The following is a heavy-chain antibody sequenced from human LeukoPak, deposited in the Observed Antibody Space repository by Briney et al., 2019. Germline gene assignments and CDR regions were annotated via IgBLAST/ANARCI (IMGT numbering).Heavy chain of an antibody. CDR2: IWYDGSNK. V-gene: IGHV3-33*01. Sequence: PGGSLRLSCAASGFTSSSYGMHWVRQAPGKGLEWVAVIWYDGSNKYYADSVKGRFTISRDNSKNTLYLQMNSLRAEDTAVYYCAREGYSSGCLDYWGQGTLVTVSS. CDR1: GFTSSSYG. D-gene: IGHD6-19*01. CDR3: AREGYSSGCLDY. J-gene: IGHJ4*02.